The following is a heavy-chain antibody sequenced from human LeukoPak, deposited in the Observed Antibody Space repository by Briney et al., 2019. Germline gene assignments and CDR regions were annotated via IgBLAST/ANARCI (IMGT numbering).Heavy chain of an antibody. J-gene: IGHJ5*02. D-gene: IGHD4-11*01. CDR1: GFTFSSYS. CDR2: ISSSSSTI. Sequence: VGSLRLSCAASGFTFSSYSMNWVRQAPGKGLEWVSYISSSSSTIYYADSVKGRFTISRDNAKNSLYLQMNSLRAEDTAVYYCARDGFVMTTVTTGWFDPWGQGTLVTVSS. V-gene: IGHV3-48*01. CDR3: ARDGFVMTTVTTGWFDP.